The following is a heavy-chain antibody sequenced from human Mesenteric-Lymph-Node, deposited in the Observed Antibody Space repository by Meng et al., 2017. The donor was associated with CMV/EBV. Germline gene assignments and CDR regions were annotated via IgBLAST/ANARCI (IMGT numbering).Heavy chain of an antibody. CDR3: ARGGPLFGYSSGGGFDY. CDR1: GYTFTSYD. J-gene: IGHJ4*02. CDR2: MNPNSGNT. D-gene: IGHD2-15*01. Sequence: ASVKVSCKASGYTFTSYDINWVRQATGQGLEWMGWMNPNSGNTGYAQKFQGRVTITRNTSISTAYMELSSLRSEDTAVYYCARGGPLFGYSSGGGFDYWGQGTLVTVSS. V-gene: IGHV1-8*03.